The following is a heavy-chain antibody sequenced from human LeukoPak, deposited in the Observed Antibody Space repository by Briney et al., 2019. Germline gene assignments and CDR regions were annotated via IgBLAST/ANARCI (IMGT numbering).Heavy chain of an antibody. CDR1: GYTFTSYY. V-gene: IGHV1-46*01. J-gene: IGHJ4*02. Sequence: ASVAVSCKASGYTFTSYYLHWVRQAPGQGLEWMGIINPSSSTSYAQKFQGRVTMTRDTSTSTVYMELSSLRSEDTAVYYCARGSGWDTARYYFDYWGQGTLVTVSS. CDR3: ARGSGWDTARYYFDY. D-gene: IGHD3-10*01. CDR2: INPSSST.